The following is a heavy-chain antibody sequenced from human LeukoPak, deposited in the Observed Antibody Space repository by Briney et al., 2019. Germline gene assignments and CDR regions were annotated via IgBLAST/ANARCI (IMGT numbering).Heavy chain of an antibody. CDR1: GFTFSNDG. V-gene: IGHV3-23*01. CDR3: ARDSGWLRFHY. Sequence: GGSLRLSCAGYGFTFSNDGMNWVRQAAGKGLEWVSGISPSGDITYYIDSVKGRFTISRDNSKNTFYLQMNSLRAEDTAVYCCARDSGWLRFHYWGQGTLVTVSS. D-gene: IGHD5-12*01. J-gene: IGHJ4*02. CDR2: ISPSGDIT.